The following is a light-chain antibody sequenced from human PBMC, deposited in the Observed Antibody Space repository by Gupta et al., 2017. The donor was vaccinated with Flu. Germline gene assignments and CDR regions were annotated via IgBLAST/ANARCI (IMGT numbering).Light chain of an antibody. CDR2: DAS. CDR3: QQRSNWPPGYS. Sequence: GERATLSCRASQSVSSYLAWYQQKPGQAPRLLIYDASNRATGIPARFSGSGSGTDFTLTISSLEPEDFAVYYCQQRSNWPPGYSFGQGTKLEIK. CDR1: QSVSSY. J-gene: IGKJ2*03. V-gene: IGKV3-11*01.